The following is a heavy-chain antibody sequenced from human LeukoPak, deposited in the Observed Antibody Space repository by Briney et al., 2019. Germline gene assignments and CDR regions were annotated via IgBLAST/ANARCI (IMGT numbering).Heavy chain of an antibody. D-gene: IGHD3-10*01. CDR3: ARDSTGYYGSGSYFLSG. CDR2: ISSSSSTI. V-gene: IGHV3-48*01. J-gene: IGHJ4*02. Sequence: NWVRQAPGKGLEWVSYISSSSSTIYYADSVKGRFTISRENAKNSLYMQMNSLRAEDTAVYYCARDSTGYYGSGSYFLSGWGQGTLVTVSS.